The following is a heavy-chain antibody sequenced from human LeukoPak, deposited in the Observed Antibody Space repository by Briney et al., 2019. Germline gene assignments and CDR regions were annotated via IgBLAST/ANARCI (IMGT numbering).Heavy chain of an antibody. V-gene: IGHV4-39*01. J-gene: IGHJ3*02. CDR1: GGSITSSGYY. CDR3: ARHPDGFDI. CDR2: IHYSGSA. Sequence: SETLSLTCTVSGGSITSSGYYWAWIRQPPGKGLEWIGDIHYSGSAYYYPSLKSRVTISTDTAKNQFSLKLTSVTAADTAVYYCARHPDGFDIWGRGTMVTVSA.